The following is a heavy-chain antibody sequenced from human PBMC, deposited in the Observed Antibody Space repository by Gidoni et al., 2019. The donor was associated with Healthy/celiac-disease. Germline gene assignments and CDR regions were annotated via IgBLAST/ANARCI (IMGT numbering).Heavy chain of an antibody. CDR1: GFTFSSYA. J-gene: IGHJ6*02. CDR2: ISGSGGST. D-gene: IGHD3-10*01. CDR3: AKTYYYGSGSYYPIYGMDV. V-gene: IGHV3-23*01. Sequence: VQLLESGGGLVQPGGSLRLSCAASGFTFSSYAMSWVRQAPGKGLEWVAAISGSGGSTYYSDSVKGRFTISRDNSKNTLYLQMNSLRADDTAVYYCAKTYYYGSGSYYPIYGMDVWGQGTTVTVSS.